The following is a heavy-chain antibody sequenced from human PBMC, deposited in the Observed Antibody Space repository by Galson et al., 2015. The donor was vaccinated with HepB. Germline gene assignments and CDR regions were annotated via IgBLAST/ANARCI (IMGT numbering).Heavy chain of an antibody. CDR3: ARLDGYCSSTSCLPYNWFDP. J-gene: IGHJ5*02. D-gene: IGHD2-2*03. CDR2: INPNSGGT. CDR1: GYTFTGYY. V-gene: IGHV1-2*02. Sequence: SVKVSCKASGYTFTGYYMHWVRQAPGQGLEWMGWINPNSGGTNYAQKFQGRVTMTRDTSISTAYMELSRLRSDDTAVYYCARLDGYCSSTSCLPYNWFDPWGQGTLVTVSS.